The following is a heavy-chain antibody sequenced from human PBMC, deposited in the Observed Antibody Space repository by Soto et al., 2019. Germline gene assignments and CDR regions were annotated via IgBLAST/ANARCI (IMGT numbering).Heavy chain of an antibody. CDR1: GYTFTSYY. J-gene: IGHJ4*02. CDR3: ALYYDSSGSYDY. V-gene: IGHV1-46*01. Sequence: ASVEVSCRASGYTFTSYYMHWVRQAPGQGLEWMGIINPSGGSTSYAQKFQGRVTMTRDTSTSTVYMELSSLRSEDTAVYYCALYYDSSGSYDYWGQGTLVTVSS. CDR2: INPSGGST. D-gene: IGHD3-22*01.